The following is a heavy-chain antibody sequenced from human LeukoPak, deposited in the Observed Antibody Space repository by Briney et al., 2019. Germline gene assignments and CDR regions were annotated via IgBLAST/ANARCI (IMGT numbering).Heavy chain of an antibody. CDR3: ARVGYSSAWSNFDY. J-gene: IGHJ4*02. Sequence: ASLKVSCTASGYTFTDYYIHWVRQAPGQGLEWMGWVKPNSGGTNYAQKVQGRVSMIRDTSISTAYMELSRLTSDDTAVYYCARVGYSSAWSNFDYWGQGTLVTVSS. D-gene: IGHD6-19*01. CDR1: GYTFTDYY. V-gene: IGHV1-2*02. CDR2: VKPNSGGT.